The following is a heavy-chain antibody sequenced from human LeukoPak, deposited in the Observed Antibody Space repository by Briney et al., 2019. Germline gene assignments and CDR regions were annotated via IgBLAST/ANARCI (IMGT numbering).Heavy chain of an antibody. V-gene: IGHV1-18*01. J-gene: IGHJ4*02. CDR3: ARDLGRDSSGSDFDY. CDR2: ISAYNGNT. D-gene: IGHD3-22*01. CDR1: GYTFTSYG. Sequence: ASVKVSCKASGYTFTSYGISWVRQAPGQGLEWMGWISAYNGNTNYAQKLQCRVTMTTDTSTSTAYMELRSLRSDDTAVYYCARDLGRDSSGSDFDYWGQGTLVTVSS.